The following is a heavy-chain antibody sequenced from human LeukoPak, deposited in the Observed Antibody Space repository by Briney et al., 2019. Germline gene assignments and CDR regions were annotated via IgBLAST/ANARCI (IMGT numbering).Heavy chain of an antibody. CDR3: ARDNSSGYSLPH. CDR1: GGTFSSYA. Sequence: GASVKVSCKASGGTFSSYAISWVRQAPGQGLEWMGGIIPIFGTANYAQKFQGRVTITADKSTSTAYMELSSLRSEDTAVYYCARDNSSGYSLPHWGQGTLVTVSS. V-gene: IGHV1-69*06. D-gene: IGHD3-22*01. CDR2: IIPIFGTA. J-gene: IGHJ4*02.